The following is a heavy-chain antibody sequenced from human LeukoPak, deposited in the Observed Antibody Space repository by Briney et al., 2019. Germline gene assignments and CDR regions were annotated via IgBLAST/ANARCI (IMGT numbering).Heavy chain of an antibody. CDR3: ARVGDGMYHFDH. J-gene: IGHJ4*02. Sequence: QSGGSLRLSCAASGFTFSSYWMSWVRQAPGKGLEWVANIKQDGSEKYYVDSVKGRFTISRDNAKNTLYLQMSSLRAEDTAVYYCARVGDGMYHFDHWGQGTLVTVSS. CDR1: GFTFSSYW. V-gene: IGHV3-7*01. CDR2: IKQDGSEK. D-gene: IGHD2-2*01.